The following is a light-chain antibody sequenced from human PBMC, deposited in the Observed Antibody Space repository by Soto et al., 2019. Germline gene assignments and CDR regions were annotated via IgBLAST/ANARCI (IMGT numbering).Light chain of an antibody. J-gene: IGLJ1*01. CDR1: ISDVRGYEY. CDR3: SSCTSSIAPPYF. V-gene: IGLV2-14*01. Sequence: QPVLTQPASVSGCSGQSITISCTGSISDVRGYEYVSWYQQHPGKAPKLMIYAVINRPSGVSTRFSGYKYGNTASLTISGLQADDEDDYYCSSCTSSIAPPYFFGTGTNVT. CDR2: AVI.